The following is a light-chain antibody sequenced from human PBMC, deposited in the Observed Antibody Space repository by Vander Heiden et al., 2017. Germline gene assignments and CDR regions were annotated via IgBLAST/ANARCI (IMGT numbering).Light chain of an antibody. Sequence: SSELTQDPAVSVALGQTVRITCQGDSLRSYYASWYQQKPGQAPVLVIYGKNNRPSGIPDRFSGSSSGNTASLTITGAQAEDEADYYCNPRDSSGNQVVFGGGTKLTVL. CDR3: NPRDSSGNQVV. V-gene: IGLV3-19*01. CDR2: GKN. J-gene: IGLJ2*01. CDR1: SLRSYY.